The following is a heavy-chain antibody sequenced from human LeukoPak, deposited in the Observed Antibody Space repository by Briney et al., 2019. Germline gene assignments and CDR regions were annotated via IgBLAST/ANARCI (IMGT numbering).Heavy chain of an antibody. Sequence: GGSLRLSCAASGFTVSSNYMSWVRQAPGKGLEWVSVIYSGGSTYYSESVKGRFTISRDNSKNTLYLQMNSLRAEDTAVYYCARDRIVVVPAAISKTYYYYGMDVWGQGTTVTVSS. CDR3: ARDRIVVVPAAISKTYYYYGMDV. D-gene: IGHD2-2*01. CDR2: IYSGGST. J-gene: IGHJ6*02. CDR1: GFTVSSNY. V-gene: IGHV3-53*01.